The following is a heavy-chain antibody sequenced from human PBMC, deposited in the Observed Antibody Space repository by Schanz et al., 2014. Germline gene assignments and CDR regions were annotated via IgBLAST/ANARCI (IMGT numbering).Heavy chain of an antibody. J-gene: IGHJ4*02. V-gene: IGHV3-48*01. D-gene: IGHD3-10*01. Sequence: EVHLLESGGGLVQPGGSLRLSCAASGFTFSSYAMSWVRQAPGKGLEYVSYISSGGTTTYHSDSVKGRFTISRDNSRDTVYLQMNSLRADDTAMYYCARWFLIRGVILDSWGQGTLVTVSS. CDR3: ARWFLIRGVILDS. CDR2: ISSGGTTT. CDR1: GFTFSSYA.